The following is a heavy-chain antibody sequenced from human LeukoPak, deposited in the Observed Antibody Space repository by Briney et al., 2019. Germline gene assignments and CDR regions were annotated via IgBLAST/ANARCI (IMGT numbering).Heavy chain of an antibody. V-gene: IGHV3-48*03. CDR1: GFTFSSYE. D-gene: IGHD1-26*01. CDR2: ISSSGSTI. Sequence: GGSLRLSCAASGFTFSSYEMNWVRQAPGKGLEGVSYISSSGSTIYYADSVKGRFTISRDNAKNSLYLQMNSLRGEDTAVYYCARGDSGCYYFDYWGQGTLVTVSS. J-gene: IGHJ4*02. CDR3: ARGDSGCYYFDY.